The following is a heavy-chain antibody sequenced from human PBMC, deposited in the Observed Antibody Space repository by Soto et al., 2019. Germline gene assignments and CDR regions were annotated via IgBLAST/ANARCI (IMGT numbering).Heavy chain of an antibody. V-gene: IGHV3-23*01. Sequence: GGSLRLSCAASGFTFSSYAMNWVRQAPGKGLEWVSAISGSGGSTYYADSVKGRFTISRDNSKNTLYLQMNSLRAEDTAVYYCGYYYDSSGYYPYDYWGQGTLVTVSS. CDR2: ISGSGGST. CDR3: GYYYDSSGYYPYDY. D-gene: IGHD3-22*01. J-gene: IGHJ4*02. CDR1: GFTFSSYA.